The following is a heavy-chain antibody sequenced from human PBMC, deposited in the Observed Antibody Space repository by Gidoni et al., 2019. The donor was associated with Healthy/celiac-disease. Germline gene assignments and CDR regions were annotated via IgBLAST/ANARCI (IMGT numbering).Heavy chain of an antibody. V-gene: IGHV4-61*02. CDR3: ARAYYDSSGYYHDY. CDR1: GGSISCVSYY. CDR2: IYTSGST. D-gene: IGHD3-22*01. J-gene: IGHJ4*02. Sequence: HVQLQASCSRLVKPSHTLSLTCTASGGSISCVSYYWSWTRQPAGKGLEWIGRIYTSGSTNYNPSLKSRVTISVDTSKNQFSLKLSSVTAADTAVYYCARAYYDSSGYYHDYWGQGTLVTVSS.